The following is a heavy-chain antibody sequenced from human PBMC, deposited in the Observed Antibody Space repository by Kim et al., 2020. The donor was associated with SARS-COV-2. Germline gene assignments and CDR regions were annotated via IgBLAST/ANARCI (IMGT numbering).Heavy chain of an antibody. J-gene: IGHJ4*02. CDR1: GDSVSSTSYY. CDR2: IYYSGST. CDR3: ARDTYLDYGDYLHYYFDY. D-gene: IGHD4-17*01. V-gene: IGHV4-39*07. Sequence: SETLSLTCTVSGDSVSSTSYYWGWIRQPPGKGLEWIGSIYYSGSTYYNPSLKSRVTISVDTSKNQFSLRLYSVTAADTAVYYCARDTYLDYGDYLHYYFDYWGQGTLVTVSS.